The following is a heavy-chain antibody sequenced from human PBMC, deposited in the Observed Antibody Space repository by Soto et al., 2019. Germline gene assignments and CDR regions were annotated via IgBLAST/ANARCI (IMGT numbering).Heavy chain of an antibody. Sequence: QVQLQESGPGLVKPSQTLSLTCTVSGGSISSGDYYWSWIRQPPGKGLEWIGYIYYSGNTYYSPSPXSXXTISVDTSKNQASLKLSSVTAADPAVYYCARERPDGTRLDPWGQGTLVTVSS. CDR2: IYYSGNT. D-gene: IGHD2-2*01. J-gene: IGHJ5*02. CDR1: GGSISSGDYY. V-gene: IGHV4-30-4*01. CDR3: ARERPDGTRLDP.